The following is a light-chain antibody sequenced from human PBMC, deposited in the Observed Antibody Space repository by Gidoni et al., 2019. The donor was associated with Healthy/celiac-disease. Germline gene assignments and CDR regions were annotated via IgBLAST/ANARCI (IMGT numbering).Light chain of an antibody. CDR1: QSISSY. J-gene: IGKJ2*01. Sequence: DIQMTQSPSSLSASVGDRVTITCRASQSISSYLNWYQQKPGKPPKLLIYAASSLQSGVPSRFSGSGSGTDFTLTISSLQPEDFATYYCQQSYSTLLFGQGTKLEIK. V-gene: IGKV1-39*01. CDR2: AAS. CDR3: QQSYSTLL.